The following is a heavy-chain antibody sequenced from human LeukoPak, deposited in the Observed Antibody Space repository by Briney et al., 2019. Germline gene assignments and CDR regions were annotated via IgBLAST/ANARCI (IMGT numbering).Heavy chain of an antibody. CDR3: ARRREDTALDWFDP. CDR1: GGSISSSSYY. CDR2: IYYSGST. D-gene: IGHD5-18*01. Sequence: SETLSFTCTVSGGSISSSSYYWGWIRQPPGKGLEWIGSIYYSGSTYYNPSLKSRVTISVDTSKNQFSLKLSSVTAADTAVYYCARRREDTALDWFDPWGQGTLVTVSS. V-gene: IGHV4-39*01. J-gene: IGHJ5*02.